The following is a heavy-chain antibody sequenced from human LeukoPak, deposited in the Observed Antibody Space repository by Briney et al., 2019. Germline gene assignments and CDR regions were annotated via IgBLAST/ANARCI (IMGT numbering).Heavy chain of an antibody. V-gene: IGHV1-2*02. J-gene: IGHJ4*02. Sequence: ASVKVSCKASGYTFTGYYMHWVRQAPGQGLEWTGWINPNSGGTNYAQKFQGRVTMTRDTSISTAYMELSRLRSDDTAVYYCARVPPMYGDYYFDYWGQGTLVTVSS. D-gene: IGHD4-17*01. CDR1: GYTFTGYY. CDR2: INPNSGGT. CDR3: ARVPPMYGDYYFDY.